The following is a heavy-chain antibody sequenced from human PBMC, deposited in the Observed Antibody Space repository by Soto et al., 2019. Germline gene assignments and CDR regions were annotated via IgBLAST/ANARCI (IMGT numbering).Heavy chain of an antibody. CDR1: GLTFSGHW. CDR2: IKPDGSET. Sequence: GCLRLTGAASGLTFSGHWRSWGRQTPGEGLQWVAAIKPDGSETFYVDSVKGRFTISRDNARNSLFMQMGSLRAEDTAAYYCPSSPSGMTHPAVFDFWGQGTMVTVSS. V-gene: IGHV3-7*03. J-gene: IGHJ4*02. D-gene: IGHD2-21*02. CDR3: PSSPSGMTHPAVFDF.